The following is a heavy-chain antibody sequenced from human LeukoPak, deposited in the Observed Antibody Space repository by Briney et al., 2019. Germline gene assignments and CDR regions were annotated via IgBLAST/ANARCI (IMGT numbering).Heavy chain of an antibody. CDR2: INHSGST. J-gene: IGHJ4*02. Sequence: SETLSLTCAVYGGSFSGYYWGWIRQPPGKGLEWIGEINHSGSTNYNPSLKSRVTISVDTSKNQFSLKLSSVTAADTAVYYCARGNVFLGYCSSTSCYTVLRGKYYFDYWGQGTLVTVSS. CDR1: GGSFSGYY. D-gene: IGHD2-2*02. V-gene: IGHV4-34*01. CDR3: ARGNVFLGYCSSTSCYTVLRGKYYFDY.